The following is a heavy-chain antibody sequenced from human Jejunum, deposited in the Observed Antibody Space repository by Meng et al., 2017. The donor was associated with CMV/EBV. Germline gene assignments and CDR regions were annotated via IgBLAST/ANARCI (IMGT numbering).Heavy chain of an antibody. D-gene: IGHD2-8*01. CDR1: GFTFDDYY. J-gene: IGHJ4*02. CDR3: ARDRYCTNGVCYTHFDS. V-gene: IGHV3-11*06. CDR2: VSSVSSYT. Sequence: QVQLVASGGGFAKPGGSLRLSCAASGFTFDDYYMNWIRQAPGKGLEWVSSVSSVSSYTNYADSVKGRFTISRDNAKNSLYLQMNSLRAEDTAVYYCARDRYCTNGVCYTHFDSWGQGTLVTVSS.